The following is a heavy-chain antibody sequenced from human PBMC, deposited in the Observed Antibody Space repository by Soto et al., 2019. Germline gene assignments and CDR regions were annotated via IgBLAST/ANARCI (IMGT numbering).Heavy chain of an antibody. CDR2: ISSSGSSI. Sequence: EVQLVESGGGLVQPGGSLRLSCAASGFAFSSCDMNWVRQAPGKGLEWISYISSSGSSILYGDSVKGRFTISRDNAKNSLYLQMNSLRAEDTAIYYCAREDDFLMDVWGQGTTVTVSS. D-gene: IGHD1-1*01. CDR3: AREDDFLMDV. V-gene: IGHV3-48*03. J-gene: IGHJ6*02. CDR1: GFAFSSCD.